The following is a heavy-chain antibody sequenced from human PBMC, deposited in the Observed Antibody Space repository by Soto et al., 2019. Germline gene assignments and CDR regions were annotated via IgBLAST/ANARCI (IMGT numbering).Heavy chain of an antibody. CDR1: GYTFTSYG. CDR2: ISAHSGNT. D-gene: IGHD1-1*01. Sequence: QAHLVQSGAEVKKPGASVKVSCKGSGYTFTSYGITWVRQAPGQGLEWMGWISAHSGNTDYAQKLQGRVTVTRDTSTSTAYMELRSLISDDTAVYYCARGRYGDYWGQGALVTVSS. V-gene: IGHV1-18*01. CDR3: ARGRYGDY. J-gene: IGHJ4*02.